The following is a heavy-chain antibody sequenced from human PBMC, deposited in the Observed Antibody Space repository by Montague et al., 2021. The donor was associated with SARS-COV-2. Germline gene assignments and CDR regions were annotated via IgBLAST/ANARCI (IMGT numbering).Heavy chain of an antibody. J-gene: IGHJ6*02. CDR3: ARDRRRDEITIFGVVPHYYYYGMDV. V-gene: IGHV3-21*01. CDR2: ISSSSSYI. D-gene: IGHD3-3*01. CDR1: GFTFSSYS. Sequence: SLRLSCAASGFTFSSYSMNWVRQAPGKGLEWVSSISSSSSYIYYADSVKGRFTISGDNAKNSLYLQMNSLRAEDTAVYYCARDRRRDEITIFGVVPHYYYYGMDVWGQGTTVTVSS.